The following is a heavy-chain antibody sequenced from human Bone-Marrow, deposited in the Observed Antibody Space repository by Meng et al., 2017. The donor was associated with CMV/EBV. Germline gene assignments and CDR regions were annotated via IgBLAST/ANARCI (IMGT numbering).Heavy chain of an antibody. CDR2: IYPGDSDT. Sequence: KVSCKGSGYSFTSYWIGWVRQMPGKGLEWMGIIYPGDSDTRYSPSFQGQVTISADKSISTAYLQWSSLKASDTAMYYCARRRRPSYYSNYDYYYGMEGWGQGTTVTVSS. CDR3: ARRRRPSYYSNYDYYYGMEG. V-gene: IGHV5-51*01. CDR1: GYSFTSYW. D-gene: IGHD4-11*01. J-gene: IGHJ6*02.